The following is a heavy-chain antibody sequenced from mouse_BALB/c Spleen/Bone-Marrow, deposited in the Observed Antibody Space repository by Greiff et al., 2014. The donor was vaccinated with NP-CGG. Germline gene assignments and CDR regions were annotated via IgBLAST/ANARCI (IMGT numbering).Heavy chain of an antibody. V-gene: IGHV3-1*02. D-gene: IGHD1-1*01. J-gene: IGHJ2*01. CDR2: IHYSGYT. CDR3: ARDPIYYYGSIFDY. Sequence: VQLQQSGPDLVKPSQSLSLTCTVTGYSITSGYSWHWIRQFPGNKLEWMVYIHYSGYTNYNPSLKSRISITRDTSKNQFFLQLNSVTTEDTATYYCARDPIYYYGSIFDYRGQGTTLTVSS. CDR1: GYSITSGYS.